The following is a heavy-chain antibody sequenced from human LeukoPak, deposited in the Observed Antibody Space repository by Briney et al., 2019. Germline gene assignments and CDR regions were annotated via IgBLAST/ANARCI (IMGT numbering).Heavy chain of an antibody. CDR1: GVTLSSYA. CDR3: AKGSYRGYSGYDYFDY. CDR2: ISGSGGST. D-gene: IGHD5-12*01. Sequence: VGALRLSCAASGVTLSSYAMSCVRQAPGEGREWVSAISGSGGSTYYAESVKGRVTISRDNSTHTLYLQMNSLRAEDTAVYYCAKGSYRGYSGYDYFDYWGQGTLVTVSS. V-gene: IGHV3-23*01. J-gene: IGHJ4*02.